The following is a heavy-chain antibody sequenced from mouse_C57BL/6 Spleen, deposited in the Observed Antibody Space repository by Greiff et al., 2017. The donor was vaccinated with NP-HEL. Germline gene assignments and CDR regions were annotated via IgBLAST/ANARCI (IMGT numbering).Heavy chain of an antibody. CDR2: INPNNGGT. V-gene: IGHV1-18*01. Sequence: EVQLQQSGPELVKPGASVKIPCKASGYTFTDYNMDWVKQSHGKSLEWIGDINPNNGGTIYNQKFKGKATLTVDKSSSTAYMELRSLTSEDTAVYYCARLDTDYYAMDYWGQGTSVTVSS. J-gene: IGHJ4*01. CDR1: GYTFTDYN. CDR3: ARLDTDYYAMDY. D-gene: IGHD5-1-1*01.